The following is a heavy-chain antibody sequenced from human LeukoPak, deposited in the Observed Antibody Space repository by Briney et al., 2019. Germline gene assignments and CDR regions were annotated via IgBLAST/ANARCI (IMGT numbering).Heavy chain of an antibody. D-gene: IGHD2-2*01. V-gene: IGHV3-21*04. CDR2: ISSSSSYI. CDR3: GRYCRTASCRGTTTSYYGMDV. Sequence: GGSLRLSCAASGFTFSSYSMNWVRQAPGKGLEWVSSISSSSSYIYYADSVKGRFTISRDNAKNSLYLQMNSLRAEDMATYYCGRYCRTASCRGTTTSYYGMDVWGQGTTVTVSS. J-gene: IGHJ6*02. CDR1: GFTFSSYS.